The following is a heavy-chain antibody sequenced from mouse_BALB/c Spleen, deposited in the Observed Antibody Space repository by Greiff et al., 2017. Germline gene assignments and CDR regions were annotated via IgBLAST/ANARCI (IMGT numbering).Heavy chain of an antibody. CDR3: ARPGYDAMDY. CDR2: IWAGGST. Sequence: VKLVESGPGLVAPSQSLSITCTVSGFSLTSYGVHWVRQPPGKGLEWLGVIWAGGSTNYNSALMSRLSISKDNSKSQVFFKMNSLQTDDTAMYYCARPGYDAMDYWGQGTSVTVSS. J-gene: IGHJ4*01. V-gene: IGHV2-9*02. CDR1: GFSLTSYG.